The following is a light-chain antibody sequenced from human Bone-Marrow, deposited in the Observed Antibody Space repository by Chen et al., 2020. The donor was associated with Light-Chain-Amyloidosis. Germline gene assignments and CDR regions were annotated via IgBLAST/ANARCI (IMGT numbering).Light chain of an antibody. CDR3: PSVDNSGSWV. CDR2: QDI. J-gene: IGLJ2*01. CDR1: FLTKQY. V-gene: IGLV3-25*03. Sequence: SYELTQPPSVSVSPGQTARITGSGDFLTKQYASWYLQKAGQAPVMVIYQDIKRPSGIPERFSGSSSGATVTLTIIGVQAEDEDDYYCPSVDNSGSWVFGGGTELTVL.